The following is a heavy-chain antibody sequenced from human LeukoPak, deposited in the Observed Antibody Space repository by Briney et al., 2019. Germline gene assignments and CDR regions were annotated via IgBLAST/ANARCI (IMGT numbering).Heavy chain of an antibody. CDR3: ARYSGYGCFDY. Sequence: NWIRQHPGKGLEWIGYIYYSGSTYYNPSLKSRVTISVDTSKNQFSLKLSSVTAADTAVYYCARYSGYGCFDYWGQGTLVTVSS. CDR2: IYYSGST. J-gene: IGHJ4*02. D-gene: IGHD5-12*01. V-gene: IGHV4-31*02.